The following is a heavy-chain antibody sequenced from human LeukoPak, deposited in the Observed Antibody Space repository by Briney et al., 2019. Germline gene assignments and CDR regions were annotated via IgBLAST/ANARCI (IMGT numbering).Heavy chain of an antibody. CDR1: GGSISSGGYS. V-gene: IGHV4-30-2*01. Sequence: SQTLSLTCAVSGGSISSGGYSWSWIRQPPGKGLEWIGYIYHNGNTYYSPSLKSRVTISVDRSKNQLSLKLSSVTAVDTAVYYCARKENAYYYFDYWGQGTLVTVSS. CDR2: IYHNGNT. J-gene: IGHJ4*02. D-gene: IGHD3-16*01. CDR3: ARKENAYYYFDY.